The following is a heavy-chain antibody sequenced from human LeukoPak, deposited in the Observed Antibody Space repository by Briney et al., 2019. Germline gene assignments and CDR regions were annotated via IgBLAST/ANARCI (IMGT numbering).Heavy chain of an antibody. D-gene: IGHD2-8*01. CDR2: INPNSGGT. CDR3: AIPESAASDIVLSDFEFDY. CDR1: GYTFTGYY. J-gene: IGHJ4*02. Sequence: ASVKVSCKASGYTFTGYYMHWVRQAPGQGLEWMGWINPNSGGTNYAQKFQGRVTMTRDTSISTAYMELSRLRSDDTAVYYCAIPESAASDIVLSDFEFDYWGQGTLVTVSS. V-gene: IGHV1-2*02.